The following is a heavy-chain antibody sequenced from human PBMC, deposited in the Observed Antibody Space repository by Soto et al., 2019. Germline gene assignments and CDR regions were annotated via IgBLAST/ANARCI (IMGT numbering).Heavy chain of an antibody. J-gene: IGHJ6*02. CDR3: GRGGRETKSFYLYFGMDV. V-gene: IGHV1-46*01. D-gene: IGHD3-10*01. CDR1: GYGFTSYY. CDR2: INPTGGRT. Sequence: ASVKVSFKASGYGFTSYYIHWVRQAPGQGLELMGLINPTGGRTSYAQRFQGRVIMTRDTATSTVYLHMASLRSDDTALYYCGRGGRETKSFYLYFGMDVWSQLSTVTVS.